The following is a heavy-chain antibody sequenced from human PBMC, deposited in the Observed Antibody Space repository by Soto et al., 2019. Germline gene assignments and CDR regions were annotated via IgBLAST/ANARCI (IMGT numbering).Heavy chain of an antibody. CDR1: GFAFSNYA. V-gene: IGHV3-23*01. J-gene: IGHJ5*02. CDR2: ISSGAIST. Sequence: GGSLRLSCAASGFAFSNYAMTWVRQAPGKGLEWVSAISSGAISTYYADSVKGRFTISRDNSKNTLYLQMNSLRAEDTAVYYCAKVRWKEAWLAWFDPWGQGTLVTVSS. D-gene: IGHD3-10*01. CDR3: AKVRWKEAWLAWFDP.